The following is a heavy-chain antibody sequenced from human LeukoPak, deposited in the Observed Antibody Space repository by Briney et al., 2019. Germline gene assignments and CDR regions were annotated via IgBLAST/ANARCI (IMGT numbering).Heavy chain of an antibody. J-gene: IGHJ6*02. D-gene: IGHD6-13*01. CDR2: INPNSGGT. CDR3: ARASLSYSSSWYYYYYGMDV. CDR1: GYTFTGYY. V-gene: IGHV1-2*02. Sequence: ASVKVSCKASGYTFTGYYMHWVRQAPGQGLEWMGWINPNSGGTNYAQKFQGRVTMTRDTSISTAYMELSRLRSDDTAVYYCARASLSYSSSWYYYYYGMDVWGQGPTVTVS.